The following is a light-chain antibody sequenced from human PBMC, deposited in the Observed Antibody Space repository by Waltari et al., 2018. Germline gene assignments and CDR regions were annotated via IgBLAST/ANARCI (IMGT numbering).Light chain of an antibody. CDR3: QQLNEYPFT. V-gene: IGKV1-5*01. CDR1: QSISSW. Sequence: DIQMTQSPSTLSASVGDRVTIPCRASQSISSWLAWYQQKPGKAPKLLIFDASSLESGVPSRFSGSGSGTDFILTISSLQPEDFATYHCQQLNEYPFTFGQGTRLDIK. CDR2: DAS. J-gene: IGKJ5*01.